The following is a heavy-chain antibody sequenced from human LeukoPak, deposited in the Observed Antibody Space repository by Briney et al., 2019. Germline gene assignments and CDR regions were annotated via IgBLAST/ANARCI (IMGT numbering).Heavy chain of an antibody. D-gene: IGHD2-2*02. CDR3: AKEIVVVPAAIWVGFDY. CDR2: LRYDGSNK. J-gene: IGHJ4*02. Sequence: GGSLRLSCAASGFTFRSYGMQWARQAPGKGLEGGAFLRYDGSNKYYADYVKGRFTISRDNSKSTLYLEMNSLRAEDTAVYYCAKEIVVVPAAIWVGFDYWGQGTLVTVSS. CDR1: GFTFRSYG. V-gene: IGHV3-30*02.